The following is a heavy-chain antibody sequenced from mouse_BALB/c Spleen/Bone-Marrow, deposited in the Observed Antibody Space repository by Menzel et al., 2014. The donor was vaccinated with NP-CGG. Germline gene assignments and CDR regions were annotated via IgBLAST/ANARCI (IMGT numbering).Heavy chain of an antibody. CDR3: ARGGNYAWFAY. Sequence: EVMLVESGGGLVQPGGSRKLSCAASGFIFSSFGMHWVRQAPEKGLEWVAYISSGSSTIYYADTVKGRFTISRDNPKNTLFLQMTSLRSEDTAMYYCARGGNYAWFAYWGQGTLVTVSA. D-gene: IGHD2-1*01. CDR2: ISSGSSTI. CDR1: GFIFSSFG. J-gene: IGHJ3*01. V-gene: IGHV5-17*02.